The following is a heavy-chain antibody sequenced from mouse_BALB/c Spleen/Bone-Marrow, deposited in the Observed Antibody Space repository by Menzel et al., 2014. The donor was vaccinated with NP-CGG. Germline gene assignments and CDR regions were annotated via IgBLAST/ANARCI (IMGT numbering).Heavy chain of an antibody. CDR2: ISSGGSYT. CDR1: GFTFSSYG. J-gene: IGHJ2*01. CDR3: ARQTYYDYDGYFDY. Sequence: VQLQQSGGDLVKPGGSLQLSCAASGFTFSSYGMSWVRQTPDKRLEWVATISSGGSYTYYPDSVKGRFTISRDNAKNTLYLQMSSPKSENTAMYYCARQTYYDYDGYFDYWGQGTPRTVSS. V-gene: IGHV5-6*01. D-gene: IGHD2-4*01.